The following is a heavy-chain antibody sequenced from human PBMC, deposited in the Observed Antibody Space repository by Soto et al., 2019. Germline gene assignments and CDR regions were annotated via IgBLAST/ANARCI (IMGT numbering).Heavy chain of an antibody. J-gene: IGHJ4*02. Sequence: PSDTLSLTCTVSGGSISSSSYYWGGILQPPGKGLEWIGSIYYSGSTYYNPSLKSRVTISVDTSKNQFSLKLSSVTAADTAVYSWVAEDIVVVVDVTGPKTIWGTGTLVTVS. CDR3: VAEDIVVVVDVTGPKTI. CDR2: IYYSGST. D-gene: IGHD2-15*01. V-gene: IGHV4-39*01. CDR1: GGSISSSSYY.